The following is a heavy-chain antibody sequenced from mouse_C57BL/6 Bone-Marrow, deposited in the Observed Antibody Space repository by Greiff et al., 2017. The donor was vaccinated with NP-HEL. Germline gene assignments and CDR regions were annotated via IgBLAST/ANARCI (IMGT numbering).Heavy chain of an antibody. CDR1: GYTFTDYE. D-gene: IGHD1-1*01. CDR3: TRRAPWYYGSAWFAY. J-gene: IGHJ3*01. Sequence: QVQLQQSGAELVRPGASVTLSCKASGYTFTDYEMHWVKQTPVHGLEWIGAIDPETGGTAYNQKFKGKAILTADKSSSTAYRELRSLTSEDSAVYYCTRRAPWYYGSAWFAYWGQGTLVTVSA. V-gene: IGHV1-15*01. CDR2: IDPETGGT.